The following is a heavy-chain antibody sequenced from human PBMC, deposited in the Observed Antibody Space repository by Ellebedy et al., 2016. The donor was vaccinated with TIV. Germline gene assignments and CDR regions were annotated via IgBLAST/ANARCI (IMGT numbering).Heavy chain of an antibody. D-gene: IGHD1-1*01. CDR3: ARGGWNDY. Sequence: GESLKISCAASGFTFSSYSMNWVRQAPGKGLEWVSYISSSSNRIYYADSVKGRFTISRDNAKNSLYLQMNSLRDEDTAVYYCARGGWNDYWGQGTLVTVSS. CDR1: GFTFSSYS. CDR2: ISSSSNRI. J-gene: IGHJ4*02. V-gene: IGHV3-48*02.